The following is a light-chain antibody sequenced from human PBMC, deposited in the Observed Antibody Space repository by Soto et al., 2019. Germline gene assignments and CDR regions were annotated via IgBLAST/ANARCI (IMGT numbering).Light chain of an antibody. CDR2: WAS. CDR3: QQYYSTPPT. V-gene: IGKV4-1*01. Sequence: DIVMTQSPDSLAVSLCERAAINCKSSQSVLYSSNNKNYLAWYQQKQGQPPKLLIYWASTRESGVPDRFSGSGSGTDGTLTICSLQDEDGAVYYCQQYYSTPPTFGGGTKVDIK. CDR1: QSVLYSSNNKNY. J-gene: IGKJ4*01.